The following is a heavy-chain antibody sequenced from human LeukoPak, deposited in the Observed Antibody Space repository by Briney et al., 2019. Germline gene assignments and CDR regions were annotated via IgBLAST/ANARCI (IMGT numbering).Heavy chain of an antibody. D-gene: IGHD3-22*01. CDR1: GGSISSYY. CDR3: ARLAKGGYYDSSGYYPPRNAFDI. CDR2: IYYSGST. J-gene: IGHJ3*02. Sequence: SETLSLTCTVSGGSISSYYWRWIRQPPGKGLEWIGYIYYSGSTNYNPSLKSRVTISVDTSKNQFALKLSSVTAADTAVYYCARLAKGGYYDSSGYYPPRNAFDIWGQGTMVTVSS. V-gene: IGHV4-59*08.